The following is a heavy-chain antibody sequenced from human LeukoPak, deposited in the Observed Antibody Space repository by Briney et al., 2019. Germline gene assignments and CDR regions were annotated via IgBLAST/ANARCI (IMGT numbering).Heavy chain of an antibody. J-gene: IGHJ3*02. Sequence: GGSLRLSCAASGFTFSSYSMNWVRQAPGKGLEWVSSISSSSSYIYYADLVKGRFTISRDNAKNSLYLQMNSLRAEDTAVYYCARVRRITMVRGVIGGAFDIWGQGTMVTVSS. V-gene: IGHV3-21*01. CDR2: ISSSSSYI. D-gene: IGHD3-10*01. CDR3: ARVRRITMVRGVIGGAFDI. CDR1: GFTFSSYS.